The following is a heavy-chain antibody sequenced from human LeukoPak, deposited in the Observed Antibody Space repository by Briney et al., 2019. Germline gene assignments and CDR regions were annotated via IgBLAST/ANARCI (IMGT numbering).Heavy chain of an antibody. V-gene: IGHV4-61*02. CDR3: AKGSGPPWFDP. CDR2: VSSSGST. CDR1: GDSVSSDSYW. Sequence: TLSLTCTVSGDSVSSDSYWWSWIRQPAGKGLEWIGRVSSSGSTNYNPSLKSRVTISLDTSKNHFSLKVTSVTAADTAVYYCAKGSGPPWFDPWGQGILVTVSS. D-gene: IGHD2-8*02. J-gene: IGHJ5*02.